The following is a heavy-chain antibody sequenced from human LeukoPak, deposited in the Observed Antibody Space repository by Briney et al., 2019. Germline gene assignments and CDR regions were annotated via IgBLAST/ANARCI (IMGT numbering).Heavy chain of an antibody. J-gene: IGHJ4*02. Sequence: SQTLSLTCTVSGDSISRGDYYWSWIRQPPGKGLEWIGYISYSGSTYYNPSLKSRITISVDASKNQFSLKLSSVAATDTAVYYCARDLYRGGYSVGYWGQGTLVTVSS. D-gene: IGHD1-26*01. CDR3: ARDLYRGGYSVGY. CDR1: GDSISRGDYY. V-gene: IGHV4-30-4*01. CDR2: ISYSGST.